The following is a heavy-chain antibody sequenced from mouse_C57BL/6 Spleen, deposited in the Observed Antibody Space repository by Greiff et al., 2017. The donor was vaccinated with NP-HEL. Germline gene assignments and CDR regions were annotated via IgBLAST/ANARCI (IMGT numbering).Heavy chain of an antibody. CDR2: IWSGGST. CDR1: GFSFTSYG. V-gene: IGHV2-2*01. J-gene: IGHJ3*01. CDR3: ASLGSSWFAY. Sequence: VQLQQSGPGLVQPSQSLSITCTVSGFSFTSYGVHWVRQSPGKGLEWLGVIWSGGSTDYNAAFISRLSISKDNSKSQVFFKMNSLQADDTAIYYCASLGSSWFAYWGQGTLVTVSA. D-gene: IGHD1-1*01.